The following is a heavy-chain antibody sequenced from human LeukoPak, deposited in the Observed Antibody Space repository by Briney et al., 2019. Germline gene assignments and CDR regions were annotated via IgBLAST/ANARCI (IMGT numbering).Heavy chain of an antibody. V-gene: IGHV4-31*03. Sequence: TVSLTCTVSGGSISSGGYYWSWLRQHPGKGLEWVGYIYYIGSTYYNPSLKSRVTISVDTSNNQFSLKRSSVTAADTAVYYCARSSDSSGYNWFDPWGQGTLVTVSS. CDR1: GGSISSGGYY. D-gene: IGHD3-22*01. J-gene: IGHJ5*02. CDR3: ARSSDSSGYNWFDP. CDR2: IYYIGST.